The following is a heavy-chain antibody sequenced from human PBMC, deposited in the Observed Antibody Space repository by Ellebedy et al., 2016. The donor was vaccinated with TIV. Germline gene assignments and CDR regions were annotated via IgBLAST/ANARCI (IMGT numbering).Heavy chain of an antibody. CDR1: GFTFSGYY. CDR3: ARAAAY. CDR2: ISYSGDLM. V-gene: IGHV3-11*01. Sequence: PGGSLRLSCAASGFTFSGYYMSWFRQAPGKGPEWVSYISYSGDLMYYADSVKGRFTTSRDNAGNSLYLQMNSLRAEDTAVYYCARAAAYWGQGTLVTVST. J-gene: IGHJ4*02.